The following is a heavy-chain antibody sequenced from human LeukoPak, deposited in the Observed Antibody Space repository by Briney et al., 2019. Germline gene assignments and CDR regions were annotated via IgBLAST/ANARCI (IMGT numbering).Heavy chain of an antibody. J-gene: IGHJ3*02. Sequence: SETLSLTCTVSGGSVSSGSYYWSWIRQPPGKGLEWIGYIYYSGSTNYNPSLKSQVTISVDTSKNQFSLKLSSVTAADTAVYYCARVRPYYYDSSGRNDAFDIWGQGTMVTVSS. V-gene: IGHV4-61*01. CDR2: IYYSGST. CDR1: GGSVSSGSYY. CDR3: ARVRPYYYDSSGRNDAFDI. D-gene: IGHD3-22*01.